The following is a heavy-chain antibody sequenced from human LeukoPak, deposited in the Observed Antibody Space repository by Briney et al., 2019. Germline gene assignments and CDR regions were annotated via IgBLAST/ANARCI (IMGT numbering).Heavy chain of an antibody. J-gene: IGHJ3*02. D-gene: IGHD1-1*01. CDR1: GFTFSSYE. CDR2: ISSSGSII. V-gene: IGHV3-48*03. CDR3: ARVYGTTGTTGAFDI. Sequence: GGALRLSCAASGFTFSSYEMNWVRQAPGKGLEWVSYISSSGSIIYYADSVKGRFTISRDNTENSLYLQMNSLRAEDTAVYFCARVYGTTGTTGAFDIWGQGTMVVVSS.